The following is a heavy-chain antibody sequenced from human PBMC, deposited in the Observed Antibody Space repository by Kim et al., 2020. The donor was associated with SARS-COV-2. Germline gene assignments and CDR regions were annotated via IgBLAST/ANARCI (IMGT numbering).Heavy chain of an antibody. Sequence: GGSLRLSCAASGFTVSSCGMHWVRQAPGKGLEWLTVITYDGDNNKKYYADSVRGRFTISRDNSRNTLYLNMNSLRVEDTALYDCVKEQSSVWYRTSDYWG. CDR3: VKEQSSVWYRTSDY. V-gene: IGHV3-30*18. CDR2: ITYDGDNNKK. J-gene: IGHJ4*01. CDR1: GFTVSSCG. D-gene: IGHD6-19*01.